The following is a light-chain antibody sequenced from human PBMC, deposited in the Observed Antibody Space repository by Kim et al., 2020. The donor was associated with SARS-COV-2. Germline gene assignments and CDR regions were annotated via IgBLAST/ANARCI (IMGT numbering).Light chain of an antibody. CDR1: SLRSYY. CDR3: NSRDSNDNVV. Sequence: VALGQQVRITCQGDSLRSYYATGYQQKPGQAPILVIYGKNNRPSGIPDRFSGSSSGNTASLTITGTQAGDEADYYCNSRDSNDNVVFGGGTKLTVL. J-gene: IGLJ2*01. V-gene: IGLV3-19*01. CDR2: GKN.